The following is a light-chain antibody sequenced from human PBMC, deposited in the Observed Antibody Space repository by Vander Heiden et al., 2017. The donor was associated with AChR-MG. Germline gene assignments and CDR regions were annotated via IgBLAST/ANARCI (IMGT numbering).Light chain of an antibody. V-gene: IGKV3-20*01. CDR3: QQYGSSLWK. CDR1: QSVSINY. J-gene: IGKJ1*01. CDR2: GAS. Sequence: EIVLTQSPGTLSLSPGERATLSCRASQSVSINYLAWYQQKPGQPPRLLIYGASSRATGIPDRFSGSGSGTDFTLTISRLEPEDFAVYHCQQYGSSLWKVGQGTKVEIK.